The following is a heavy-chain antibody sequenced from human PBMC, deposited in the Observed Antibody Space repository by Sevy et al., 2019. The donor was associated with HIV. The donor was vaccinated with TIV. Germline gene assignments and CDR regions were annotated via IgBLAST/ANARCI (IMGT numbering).Heavy chain of an antibody. CDR1: GGSISSGNYY. CDR3: AGMEVGGYDLSTGRSTGWFDP. Sequence: SETLSLTCTVSGGSISSGNYYWGWIRQPPGKGLEWIGSIYYSGSPYYNPSLKSRVTISVDTSKNQFFLNLSSVTAPDTAVYYCAGMEVGGYDLSTGRSTGWFDPWGQGTLVTVSS. D-gene: IGHD5-12*01. V-gene: IGHV4-39*01. CDR2: IYYSGSP. J-gene: IGHJ5*02.